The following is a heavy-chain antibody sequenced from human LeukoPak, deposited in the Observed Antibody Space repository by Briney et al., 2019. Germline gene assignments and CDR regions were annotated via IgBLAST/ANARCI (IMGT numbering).Heavy chain of an antibody. Sequence: SETLSLTCTVSGGSISSYYWSWIRQPPGKELEWIGYIYYSGSTNYTPSLKSRVSISVDTSESQFSLILRSVTAADTAVYYCARLDFRDGDYVFWYWGQGTLVTVSS. D-gene: IGHD4-17*01. J-gene: IGHJ4*02. V-gene: IGHV4-59*08. CDR3: ARLDFRDGDYVFWY. CDR1: GGSISSYY. CDR2: IYYSGST.